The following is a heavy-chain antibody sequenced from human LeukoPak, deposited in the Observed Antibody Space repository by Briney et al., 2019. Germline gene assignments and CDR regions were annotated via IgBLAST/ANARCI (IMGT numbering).Heavy chain of an antibody. CDR3: ARHGNTHYGSGSYYNLYYFDY. CDR2: IYSGGST. CDR1: GFTVSSNY. D-gene: IGHD3-10*01. J-gene: IGHJ4*02. Sequence: PGGSLRLSCAASGFTVSSNYMSWVRKAPGKGLEWVSVIYSGGSTYYEDSVKGRFTISRDNPKNTLYLQMNSLRAADTAVYYCARHGNTHYGSGSYYNLYYFDYWGQGTLVTVSS. V-gene: IGHV3-53*01.